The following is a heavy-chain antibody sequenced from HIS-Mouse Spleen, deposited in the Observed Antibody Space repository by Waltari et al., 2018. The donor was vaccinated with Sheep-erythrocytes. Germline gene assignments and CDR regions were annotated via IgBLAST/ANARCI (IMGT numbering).Heavy chain of an antibody. V-gene: IGHV3-21*01. CDR3: ARDTGTDAFDI. CDR1: GLPFRSYS. J-gene: IGHJ3*02. Sequence: EVQLVESGGGLVKPGGSLRLSCAASGLPFRSYSMNWVRQGPGKGLEWVSSISSSSSYIYYADSVKGRFTISRDNAKNSLYLQMNSLRAEDTAVYYCARDTGTDAFDIWGQGTMVTVSS. CDR2: ISSSSSYI. D-gene: IGHD1-1*01.